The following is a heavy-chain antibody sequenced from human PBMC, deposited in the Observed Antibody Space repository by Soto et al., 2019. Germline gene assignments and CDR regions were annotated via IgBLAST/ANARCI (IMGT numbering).Heavy chain of an antibody. CDR3: ARDRSTYLDY. J-gene: IGHJ4*02. CDR2: MNPNSGNT. Sequence: ASVKGSCKASGYTLTSYDINWLRQATGQGLEWMGWMNPNSGNTGYAQKFQGRVTMTRNTSISTAYMELSSLRSEDTAVYYCARDRSTYLDYWGQGTLVTVSS. CDR1: GYTLTSYD. V-gene: IGHV1-8*01.